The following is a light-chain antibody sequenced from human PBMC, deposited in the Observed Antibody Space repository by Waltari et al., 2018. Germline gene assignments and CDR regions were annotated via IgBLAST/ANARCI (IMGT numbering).Light chain of an antibody. Sequence: PGERATLACRASQSVGRSLAWYQQKPGQAPRLLIYDASRRATGIPDRFSGSGSGTDFSLTISRLEPEDFAVYYCQNYVRLPATFGQGTKVEI. CDR3: QNYVRLPAT. V-gene: IGKV3-20*01. J-gene: IGKJ1*01. CDR2: DAS. CDR1: QSVGRS.